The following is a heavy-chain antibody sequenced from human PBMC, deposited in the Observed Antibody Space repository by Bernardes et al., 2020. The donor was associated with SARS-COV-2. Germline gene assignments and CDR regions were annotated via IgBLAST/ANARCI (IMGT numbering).Heavy chain of an antibody. CDR3: AKDLKDHFLYYGLDV. V-gene: IGHV3-9*01. Sequence: GGSLRLSCAASGFNFHDYAMHWVRQAPGKGLEWVSGLSWNSGSVGYADSVKGRFTISRDNAKNSLYLQMNSLRAEDTALYYCAKDLKDHFLYYGLDVWGQGTTVTVSS. CDR1: GFNFHDYA. J-gene: IGHJ6*02. CDR2: LSWNSGSV.